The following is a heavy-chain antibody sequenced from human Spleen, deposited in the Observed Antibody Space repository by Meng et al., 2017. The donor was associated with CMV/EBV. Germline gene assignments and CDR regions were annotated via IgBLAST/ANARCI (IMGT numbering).Heavy chain of an antibody. Sequence: ASVKVSCKTSGYTFTSYCMHWVRQAPGQGLEWMGLVNPSTGSTSYAQRFQGRVTMTRDTSTSTVYMELSNLRSEDTAVYYCARDCSTSCYDYWGQGTLVTVSS. V-gene: IGHV1-46*01. CDR2: VNPSTGST. CDR1: GYTFTSYC. CDR3: ARDCSTSCYDY. J-gene: IGHJ4*02. D-gene: IGHD2-2*01.